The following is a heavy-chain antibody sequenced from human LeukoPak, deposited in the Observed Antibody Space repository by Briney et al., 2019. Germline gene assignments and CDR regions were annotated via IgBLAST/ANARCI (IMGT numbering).Heavy chain of an antibody. J-gene: IGHJ4*02. Sequence: ASVKVSCKASGYTFTGYYMHWVRQAPGQGLEWMGWINPNSGGTNYAQKFQGRVTITADKSTSTAYMELSSLRSEDTAVYYCASLAAAGTGYWGQGTLVTVSS. CDR3: ASLAAAGTGY. D-gene: IGHD6-13*01. V-gene: IGHV1-2*02. CDR1: GYTFTGYY. CDR2: INPNSGGT.